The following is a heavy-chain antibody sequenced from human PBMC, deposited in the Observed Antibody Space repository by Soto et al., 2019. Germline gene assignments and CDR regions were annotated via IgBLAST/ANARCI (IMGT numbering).Heavy chain of an antibody. CDR2: ISAYNGNT. CDR3: ARDREYYDSSGYEGFDY. J-gene: IGHJ4*02. CDR1: GYTFTSYG. D-gene: IGHD3-22*01. V-gene: IGHV1-18*01. Sequence: ASVKVSCKASGYTFTSYGISWVRQAPGQGLEWMRWISAYNGNTNYAQKLQGRVTMTTDTSTSTAYMELRSLRSDDTAVYYCARDREYYDSSGYEGFDYWGQGTLVTVSS.